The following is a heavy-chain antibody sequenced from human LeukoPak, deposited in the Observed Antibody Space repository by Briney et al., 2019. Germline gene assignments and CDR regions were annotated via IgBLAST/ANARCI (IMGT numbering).Heavy chain of an antibody. Sequence: PGGSLRLSCAASGFTFSSYWMSWVRQAPGKGLEWVANIKQDGSEKYYVGSVKGRFTISRDNAKNSLYLQMNSLRAEDTAVYYCARGGSNYYYYGMDVWGQGTTVTVSS. D-gene: IGHD1-26*01. J-gene: IGHJ6*02. CDR1: GFTFSSYW. V-gene: IGHV3-7*01. CDR3: ARGGSNYYYYGMDV. CDR2: IKQDGSEK.